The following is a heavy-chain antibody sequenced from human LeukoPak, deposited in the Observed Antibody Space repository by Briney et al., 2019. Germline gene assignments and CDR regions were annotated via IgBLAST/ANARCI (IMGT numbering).Heavy chain of an antibody. D-gene: IGHD3-22*01. CDR3: AKDSRPNYYDSSGYIDY. Sequence: GGSLRLSCAASGFTFSSSAMSWVRQAPGKGLEWVSAISNNGGYTYYADSVQGRFTISRDNSKSTLCLQMNSLRAEDTAVYYCAKDSRPNYYDSSGYIDYWGQGTLVAVSS. V-gene: IGHV3-23*01. CDR1: GFTFSSSA. J-gene: IGHJ4*02. CDR2: ISNNGGYT.